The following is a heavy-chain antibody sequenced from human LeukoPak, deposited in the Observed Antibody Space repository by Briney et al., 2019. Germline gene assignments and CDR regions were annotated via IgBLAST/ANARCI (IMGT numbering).Heavy chain of an antibody. Sequence: PSETLSLTCTVSGGSIRYYYWSWIRQSPGKGLEWIGYIYYNWTTNYNPSLKSRVTISVDMSKNQFSLKMSSVTAADTAVYYCARKGGLFAYWGQGRLVTVSS. D-gene: IGHD2-15*01. CDR2: IYYNWTT. CDR3: ARKGGLFAY. J-gene: IGHJ4*02. CDR1: GGSIRYYY. V-gene: IGHV4-59*01.